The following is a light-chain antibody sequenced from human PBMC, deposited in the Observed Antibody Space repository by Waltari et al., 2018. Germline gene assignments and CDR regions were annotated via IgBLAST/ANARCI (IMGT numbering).Light chain of an antibody. CDR1: SSDIGGYDY. CDR3: SSYTSISTSVI. Sequence: HSALTQPASVSGSPGQSITISCTGNSSDIGGYDYVSWYQQHPGKAPKLMIYDVSKRPSGVSNRFSASKSGDTASLTISGLQTEDEADYYCSSYTSISTSVIFGGGTKVTVL. J-gene: IGLJ2*01. V-gene: IGLV2-14*03. CDR2: DVS.